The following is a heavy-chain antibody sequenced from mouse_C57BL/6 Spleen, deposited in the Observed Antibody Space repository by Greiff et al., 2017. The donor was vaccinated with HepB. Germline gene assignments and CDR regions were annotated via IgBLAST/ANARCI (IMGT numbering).Heavy chain of an antibody. CDR1: GFSLTSYG. J-gene: IGHJ4*01. V-gene: IGHV2-2*01. CDR3: ARTPYDYDGRGYAMDY. D-gene: IGHD2-4*01. Sequence: QVQLKESGPGLVQPSQSLSITCTVSGFSLTSYGVHWVRQSPGKGLEWLGVIWSGGSTDYNAAFISRLSISKDNSKSQVFFKMNSLQADDTAIYYCARTPYDYDGRGYAMDYWGQGTSVTVSS. CDR2: IWSGGST.